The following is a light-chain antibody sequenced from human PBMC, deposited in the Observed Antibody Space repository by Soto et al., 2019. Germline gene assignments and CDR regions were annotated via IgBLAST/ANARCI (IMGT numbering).Light chain of an antibody. V-gene: IGLV2-8*01. J-gene: IGLJ3*02. CDR2: DVS. Sequence: QSALTQPPSASGSPGQSVTISCTGTSSDVGAYNYVSWYQQHPGKAPKLMIYDVSKRPSGVPDRCSGSKSGNTASLTVSGLQAEDEADFYCISYAGSSIWVFGGGTKVTVL. CDR1: SSDVGAYNY. CDR3: ISYAGSSIWV.